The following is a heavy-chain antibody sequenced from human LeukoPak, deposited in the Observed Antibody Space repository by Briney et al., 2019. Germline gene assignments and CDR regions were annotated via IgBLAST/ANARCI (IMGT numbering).Heavy chain of an antibody. CDR1: GFTFSTYV. Sequence: GESLRLSCAASGFTFSTYVMSWVRQAPGKGLEWVSAISDNGASTYYADSVKGRFTISRDNSKNTLRLQMSSLRAEDTAVYYCAKLAAAVTGYWGQGTLVTVSS. V-gene: IGHV3-23*01. CDR2: ISDNGAST. J-gene: IGHJ4*02. CDR3: AKLAAAVTGY. D-gene: IGHD6-13*01.